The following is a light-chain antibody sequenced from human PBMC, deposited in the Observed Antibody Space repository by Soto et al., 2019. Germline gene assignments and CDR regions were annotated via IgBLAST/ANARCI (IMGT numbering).Light chain of an antibody. CDR2: EVR. V-gene: IGLV2-14*01. Sequence: ALTQPASVSGSPGQSITIACTGTNRDVGSYNLVSWYQQRPGEAPKLIISEVRNRPSGISYRFTGSKSGNTASLTISGLQAEDEAAYYCSSYTRSSLRVIFGGGTKLTVL. CDR3: SSYTRSSLRVI. CDR1: NRDVGSYNL. J-gene: IGLJ2*01.